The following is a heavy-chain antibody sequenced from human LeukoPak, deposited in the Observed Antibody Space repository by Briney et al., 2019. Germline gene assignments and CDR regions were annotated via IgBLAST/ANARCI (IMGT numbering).Heavy chain of an antibody. Sequence: GGSLRLSCAASGFTFSSYAMSWVRQAPGKGLEWVSVIYSGGSTYYADSVKGRFIISRDNSKNTLYLQMNSLRAEDTAVYYCARDASETTRRSGFDYWGQGTLVTVSS. J-gene: IGHJ4*02. D-gene: IGHD4-17*01. V-gene: IGHV3-23*03. CDR2: IYSGGST. CDR3: ARDASETTRRSGFDY. CDR1: GFTFSSYA.